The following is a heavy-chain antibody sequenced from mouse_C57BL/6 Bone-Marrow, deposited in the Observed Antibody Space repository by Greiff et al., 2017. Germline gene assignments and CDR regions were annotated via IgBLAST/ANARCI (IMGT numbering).Heavy chain of an antibody. J-gene: IGHJ3*01. CDR1: GYTFTSYW. CDR2: IHPSDSDT. CDR3: AIIAWFAY. Sequence: QVQLQQPGAELVKPGASVKVSCKASGYTFTSYWMHWVKQRPGQGLEWIGRIHPSDSDTNYNQKFKGKATLTVDTSSSTASMQLSSLTPEDSAVYYYAIIAWFAYWGQGTLVTVSA. V-gene: IGHV1-74*01.